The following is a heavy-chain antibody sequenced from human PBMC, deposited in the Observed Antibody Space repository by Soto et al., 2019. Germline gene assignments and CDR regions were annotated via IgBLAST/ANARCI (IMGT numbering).Heavy chain of an antibody. D-gene: IGHD5-12*01. CDR2: INAGNGNT. CDR1: GYTFTSYA. CDR3: ARVSGYYALDY. V-gene: IGHV1-3*01. J-gene: IGHJ4*02. Sequence: QVQLVQSGAEVKKPGASVKVSCKASGYTFTSYAMHWVRQAPGQRLEWMGWINAGNGNTKYSQKFQGRVTITRDTSASTAYMELSSLRSDDTAVYYCARVSGYYALDYWGQGTLVTVSS.